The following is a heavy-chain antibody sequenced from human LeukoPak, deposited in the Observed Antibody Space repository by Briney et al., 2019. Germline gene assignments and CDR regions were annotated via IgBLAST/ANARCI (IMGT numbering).Heavy chain of an antibody. Sequence: GGSLRLSCAVSGLSFRDAWLCWVRQAPGKGQEWVANIKQDGSEKYYVDSVKGRFTISRDNAKNSLYLQMNSLRAEDTAVYYCARDKEYYGSGSSSDAFDIWGQGTMVTVSS. J-gene: IGHJ3*02. CDR3: ARDKEYYGSGSSSDAFDI. CDR1: GLSFRDAW. CDR2: IKQDGSEK. D-gene: IGHD3-10*01. V-gene: IGHV3-7*01.